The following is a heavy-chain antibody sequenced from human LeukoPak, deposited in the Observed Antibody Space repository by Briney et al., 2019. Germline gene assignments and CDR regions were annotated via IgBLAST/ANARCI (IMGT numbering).Heavy chain of an antibody. CDR1: GGSISSYY. CDR2: IYYSGST. J-gene: IGHJ4*02. V-gene: IGHV4-59*08. D-gene: IGHD3-22*01. CDR3: ARQGVLKYYYDSSGYIDY. Sequence: SETLSLTCTVFGGSISSYYWSWIRQPPGKGLEWIGYIYYSGSTNYNPSLKSRVTISVDTSKNQFSLKLSSVTAADTAVYYCARQGVLKYYYDSSGYIDYWGQGTLVTVSS.